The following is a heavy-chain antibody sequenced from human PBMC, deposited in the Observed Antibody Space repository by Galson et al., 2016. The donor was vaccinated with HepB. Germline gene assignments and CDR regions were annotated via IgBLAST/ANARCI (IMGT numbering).Heavy chain of an antibody. J-gene: IGHJ4*02. CDR2: ISWNSGNI. V-gene: IGHV3-9*01. CDR1: GFNFDDSA. D-gene: IGHD6-19*01. Sequence: SLRLSCAASGFNFDDSAMHWVRQAPGKGLEWVSSISWNSGNIDYEDSVKGRFTLSRDNAKDSLYLQMNSLRPEDAALYYCVKGPGMAVAKYYFDYWGQGTLVTVSS. CDR3: VKGPGMAVAKYYFDY.